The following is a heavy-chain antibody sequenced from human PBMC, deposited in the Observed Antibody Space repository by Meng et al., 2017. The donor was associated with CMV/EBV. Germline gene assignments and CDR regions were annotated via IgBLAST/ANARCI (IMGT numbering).Heavy chain of an antibody. Sequence: ASVKVSCKASGYTFTSYGISWVRQAPGQGLEWMGWISAYNGNTNYAQKLQGRVTMTTDTSTSTAYMELRSLRSDDTAVYYCARDLGTYDFWSGYLPNFDCWGQGTLVTVSS. CDR3: ARDLGTYDFWSGYLPNFDC. D-gene: IGHD3-3*01. V-gene: IGHV1-18*01. CDR2: ISAYNGNT. CDR1: GYTFTSYG. J-gene: IGHJ4*02.